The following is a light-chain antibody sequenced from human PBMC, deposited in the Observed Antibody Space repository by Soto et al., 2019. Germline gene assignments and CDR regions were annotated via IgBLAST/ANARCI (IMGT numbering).Light chain of an antibody. Sequence: EIVLTQSPATLSVSPGERVTLSCRASQSISSNLAWYQQKPGQAPRLLIYAASTRAAGLPARFSGSGSGTEFSLTISSLQSEDFAVYYCQQYNNWPPARTFGQGTKVDIK. CDR2: AAS. CDR3: QQYNNWPPART. J-gene: IGKJ1*01. CDR1: QSISSN. V-gene: IGKV3-15*01.